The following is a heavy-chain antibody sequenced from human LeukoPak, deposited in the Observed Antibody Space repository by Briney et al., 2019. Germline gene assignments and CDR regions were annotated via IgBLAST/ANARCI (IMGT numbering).Heavy chain of an antibody. Sequence: GGSLRLSCAASGFTFSSYWMSWVRQAPGKGPEWVANIKQDGSEKYYVDSVKGRFTISRDNAKNSLYLQMNSLRAEDTAVYYCARETGYYGSGSYYKHWGQGTLVTVSS. J-gene: IGHJ4*02. V-gene: IGHV3-7*01. CDR1: GFTFSSYW. CDR2: IKQDGSEK. CDR3: ARETGYYGSGSYYKH. D-gene: IGHD3-10*01.